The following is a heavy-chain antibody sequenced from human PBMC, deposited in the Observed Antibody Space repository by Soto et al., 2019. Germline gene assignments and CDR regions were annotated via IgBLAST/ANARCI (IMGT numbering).Heavy chain of an antibody. CDR1: GGTFSRYA. CDR3: SRDPSRSYEIYY. CDR2: ISYDGSNK. V-gene: IGHV3-30-3*01. D-gene: IGHD5-18*01. Sequence: VSWAGSGGTFSRYAMHGFRQAPGKRLEWVAVISYDGSNKYYADSVKGRFTISRDNSKNTLYLQMNSLRAEDTAVYYVSRDPSRSYEIYYWAKGTLVPVSS. J-gene: IGHJ1*01.